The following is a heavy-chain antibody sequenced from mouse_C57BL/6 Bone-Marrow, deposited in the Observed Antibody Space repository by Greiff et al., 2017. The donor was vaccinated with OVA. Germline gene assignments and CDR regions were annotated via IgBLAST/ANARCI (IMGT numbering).Heavy chain of an antibody. D-gene: IGHD2-5*01. CDR3: TRSYSNYGDFDY. CDR1: GYTFTDYE. J-gene: IGHJ2*01. V-gene: IGHV1-15*01. Sequence: QVQLKQSGAELVRPGASVTLSCKASGYTFTDYEMHWLKQTPVHGLEWIGAIDPETVFTAYHQKFKGKVILTADKSSSTAYMELRSLTSEDSAVYYCTRSYSNYGDFDYWGRGTTLTVSS. CDR2: IDPETVFT.